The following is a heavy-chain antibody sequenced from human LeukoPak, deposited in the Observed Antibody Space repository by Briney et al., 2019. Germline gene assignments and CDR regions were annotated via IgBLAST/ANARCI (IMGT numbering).Heavy chain of an antibody. J-gene: IGHJ3*02. V-gene: IGHV4-38-2*02. CDR1: GYSISSGYY. D-gene: IGHD6-19*01. Sequence: SETLSLTCTVSGYSISSGYYWGWVRQPPGRGLEWIGEIFLSGSTNYNPSLKSRVTISVDKSKNQFSLTVNSVTAADTAVYYCARGRQWLVGDAFDIWGQGTMVTVSS. CDR3: ARGRQWLVGDAFDI. CDR2: IFLSGST.